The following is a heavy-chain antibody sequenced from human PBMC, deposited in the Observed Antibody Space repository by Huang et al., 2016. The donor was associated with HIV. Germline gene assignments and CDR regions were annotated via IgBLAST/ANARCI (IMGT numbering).Heavy chain of an antibody. V-gene: IGHV4-39*01. CDR2: IFYKVSP. J-gene: IGHJ6*03. D-gene: IGHD3-10*01. CDR1: GGSIRSSDYH. Sequence: QLLLQESGPGLVKPSEALALTCAVSGGSIRSSDYHWGWIRQPPGKGLEWIGRIFYKVSPHYIPSLKSRVTIAVDTSKILFSLNLTSMTAADTAVYYCARHREGPVAYYSGWGSHLNYMDVWGRGRTVVVSS. CDR3: ARHREGPVAYYSGWGSHLNYMDV.